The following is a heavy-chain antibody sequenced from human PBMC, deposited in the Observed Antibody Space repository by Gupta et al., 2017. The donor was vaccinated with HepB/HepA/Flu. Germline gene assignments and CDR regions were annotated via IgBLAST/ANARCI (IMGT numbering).Heavy chain of an antibody. CDR3: TTAHGWGSSRNAFDI. Sequence: EVQLVESGGGLVKPGGSLRLSCAASGFTFSNAWMSWVRQAPGKGLEWVGRIKSKTDGGTTDYAAPVKGRFTISRDDSKNTLYLQMNSLKTEDTAVYYCTTAHGWGSSRNAFDIWGQGTMVTVSS. J-gene: IGHJ3*02. D-gene: IGHD6-6*01. CDR2: IKSKTDGGTT. V-gene: IGHV3-15*01. CDR1: GFTFSNAW.